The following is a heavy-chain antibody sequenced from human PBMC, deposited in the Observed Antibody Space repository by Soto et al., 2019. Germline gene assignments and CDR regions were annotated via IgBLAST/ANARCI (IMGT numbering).Heavy chain of an antibody. J-gene: IGHJ4*02. CDR3: AKDGSYFGRRYFDY. V-gene: IGHV3-30*18. Sequence: GGSLRLSCAASGVTFSSYGRHWVRQAPGKGLEGGAVISYDGSNKYYADSVLCRFTISTANSKHTLYLQINSLRAEDTAVYYCAKDGSYFGRRYFDYLGQGTVVTVSS. CDR1: GVTFSSYG. CDR2: ISYDGSNK. D-gene: IGHD1-26*01.